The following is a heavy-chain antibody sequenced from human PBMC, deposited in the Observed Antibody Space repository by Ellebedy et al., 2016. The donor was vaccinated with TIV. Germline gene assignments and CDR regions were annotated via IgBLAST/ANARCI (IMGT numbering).Heavy chain of an antibody. V-gene: IGHV4-34*01. CDR1: GGSFSGYY. D-gene: IGHD2-15*01. J-gene: IGHJ5*02. CDR2: INHSGST. Sequence: SETLSLXXAVYGGSFSGYYWSWIRQPPGKGLEWIGEINHSGSTNYNPSLKSRVTISVDTSKNQFSLKLSSVTAADTAVYYCARDRVVELAWFDPWGQGTLVTVSS. CDR3: ARDRVVELAWFDP.